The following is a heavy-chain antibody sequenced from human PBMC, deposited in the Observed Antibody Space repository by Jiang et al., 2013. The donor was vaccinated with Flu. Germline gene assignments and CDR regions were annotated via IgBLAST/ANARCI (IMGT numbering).Heavy chain of an antibody. CDR2: ISAYNGNT. D-gene: IGHD4-17*01. V-gene: IGHV1-18*01. J-gene: IGHJ4*02. CDR1: GYRFISYG. Sequence: GAEVKKPGASVKVSCKASGYRFISYGISWVRQAPGQGLEWMGWISAYNGNTNYAQKFQGRVTFTTDTSTSTAYMELRSLRSDDTAVYYCARRDYGDYIDYWGQGTLVTVSS. CDR3: ARRDYGDYIDY.